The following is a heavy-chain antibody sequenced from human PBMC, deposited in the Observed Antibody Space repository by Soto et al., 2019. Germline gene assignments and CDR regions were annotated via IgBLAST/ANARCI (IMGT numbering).Heavy chain of an antibody. Sequence: PGGSVRLSCAASGFTFSSCSMNWARPAPGKRLEWVSSISSSSSYIYYVASVKGLFTISRDNAKNSLYLQMNSLRAEDTAVYYFARDKPRITIFGDHNAPDYGGQGTLVTVSS. V-gene: IGHV3-21*01. J-gene: IGHJ4*02. CDR1: GFTFSSCS. CDR3: ARDKPRITIFGDHNAPDY. D-gene: IGHD3-3*01. CDR2: ISSSSSYI.